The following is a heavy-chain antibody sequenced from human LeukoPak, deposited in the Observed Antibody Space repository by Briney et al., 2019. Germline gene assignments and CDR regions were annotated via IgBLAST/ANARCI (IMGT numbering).Heavy chain of an antibody. D-gene: IGHD3-3*01. CDR1: GGSISSYY. Sequence: SETLSLTCTVSGGSISSYYWSWIRHPAGKGLQWIGRIYSSGSTNYSPSLKSRVTMSVDTSKNQFSLRLTSVTAADTAVYYCARDLGFWSGPDYWGQGTLVTVSS. CDR2: IYSSGST. CDR3: ARDLGFWSGPDY. V-gene: IGHV4-4*07. J-gene: IGHJ4*02.